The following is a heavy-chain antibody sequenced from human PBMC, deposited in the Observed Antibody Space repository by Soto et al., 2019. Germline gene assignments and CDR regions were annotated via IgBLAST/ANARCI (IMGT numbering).Heavy chain of an antibody. CDR2: IWYDGSNK. CDR3: ARDSDDYGGNPGDY. Sequence: QVQLLESGGGVVQPWRSLRLSCSASGFTFSSYGMHWVRQAPGNGLEWVAVIWYDGSNKYYADSVKGRFTISRDNSKNTLYLQMNSLRAEDTAVYYCARDSDDYGGNPGDYWGQGTLVTVSS. V-gene: IGHV3-33*01. J-gene: IGHJ4*02. CDR1: GFTFSSYG. D-gene: IGHD4-17*01.